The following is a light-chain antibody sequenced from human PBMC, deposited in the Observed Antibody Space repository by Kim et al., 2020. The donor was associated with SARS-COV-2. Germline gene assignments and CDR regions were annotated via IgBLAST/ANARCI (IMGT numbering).Light chain of an antibody. CDR1: RGSIASDY. J-gene: IGLJ3*02. V-gene: IGLV6-57*03. Sequence: KPVHITGYQSRGSIASDYVHWYQQRPGSAPTTVIYKDNQRPSGVPDRFSGSIDSSSNSASLTISGLKTEDEGDYYCQSYDSGNLWVFGGGTQLTVL. CDR3: QSYDSGNLWV. CDR2: KDN.